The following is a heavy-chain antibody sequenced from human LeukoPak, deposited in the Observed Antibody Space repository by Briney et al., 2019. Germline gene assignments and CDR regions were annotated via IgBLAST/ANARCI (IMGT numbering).Heavy chain of an antibody. D-gene: IGHD6-6*01. CDR1: GFTFSSYG. V-gene: IGHV3-30*02. CDR2: IRSDGSNK. CDR3: ARDREYSSSAFDY. J-gene: IGHJ4*02. Sequence: SGGSLRLSCAASGFTFSSYGMHWVRQAPGKGLEWVAFIRSDGSNKYYADSVKGRFTISRDNSKLYLQMNSLRAEDTAVYYCARDREYSSSAFDYWGQGTLVTVSS.